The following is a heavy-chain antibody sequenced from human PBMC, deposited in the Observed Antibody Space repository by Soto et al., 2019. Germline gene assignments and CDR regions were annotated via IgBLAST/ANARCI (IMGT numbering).Heavy chain of an antibody. CDR1: GYTFTNYY. Sequence: QVQLLQSGAELKKPGASVEVSCKASGYTFTNYYLHWVRQAPGQGLEWMGVINPSGGSATYAQKFQGRVTMTRDSSTSTVYMELSRLRSENTAVYHCARAAGIPAAPGTYDSWGQGTLVTVSS. CDR3: ARAAGIPAAPGTYDS. J-gene: IGHJ4*02. CDR2: INPSGGSA. D-gene: IGHD2-2*01. V-gene: IGHV1-46*01.